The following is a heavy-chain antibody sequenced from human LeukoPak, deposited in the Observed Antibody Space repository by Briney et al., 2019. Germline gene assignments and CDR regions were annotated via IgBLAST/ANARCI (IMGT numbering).Heavy chain of an antibody. V-gene: IGHV4-39*01. CDR1: GGSISSSSYY. J-gene: IGHJ3*02. CDR3: ARLNGNFDAFDI. CDR2: IYYSGST. D-gene: IGHD1-1*01. Sequence: PSETLSLTCTVSGGSISSSSYYWGWIRQPPGKGLEWIGSIYYSGSTYYNPSLKSRGTISVDTSKNQFSLKLSSVTAADTAVYFCARLNGNFDAFDIRGQGTIVNVSS.